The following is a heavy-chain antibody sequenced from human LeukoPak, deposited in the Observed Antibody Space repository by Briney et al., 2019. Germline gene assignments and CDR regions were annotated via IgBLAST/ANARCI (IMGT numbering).Heavy chain of an antibody. CDR3: ASSITIFGVVPDAFDI. D-gene: IGHD3-3*01. CDR1: GGSISSYY. V-gene: IGHV4-39*01. Sequence: PSETLSLTCTVSGGSISSYYWGWIRQPPGKGLEWIGSIYYSGSTYYNPSLKSRVTISVDTSKNQFSLKLSSVTAADTAVYYCASSITIFGVVPDAFDIWGQGTMVTVSS. CDR2: IYYSGST. J-gene: IGHJ3*02.